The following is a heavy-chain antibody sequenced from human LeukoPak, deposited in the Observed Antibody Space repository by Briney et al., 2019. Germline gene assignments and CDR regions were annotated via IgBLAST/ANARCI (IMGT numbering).Heavy chain of an antibody. CDR2: ISERSSSI. V-gene: IGHV3-48*01. D-gene: IGHD4-17*01. Sequence: GGSLRLSCAASGFTFSSYSMNWVRQAPGKGLEWLSYISERSSSIYYADSVKGRFTISRDNAKNSLYLQMNSLRAEDTAVYYCARGLGDYLDHWGQGTLVTVFS. J-gene: IGHJ4*02. CDR1: GFTFSSYS. CDR3: ARGLGDYLDH.